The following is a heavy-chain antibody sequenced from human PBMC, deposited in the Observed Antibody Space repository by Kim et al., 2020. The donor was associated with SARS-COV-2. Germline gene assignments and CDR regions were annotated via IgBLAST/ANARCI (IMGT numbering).Heavy chain of an antibody. Sequence: SYWMHWVRQAPGKGLVWVSRINSDGGTTSYADSVKGRFTISRDNAKSTLYLQMNSLRAEDTAVYYCASRRYTGTYYYFDYWGQGTLVTVS. CDR2: INSDGGTT. J-gene: IGHJ4*02. CDR3: ASRRYTGTYYYFDY. CDR1: SYW. V-gene: IGHV3-74*01. D-gene: IGHD1-26*01.